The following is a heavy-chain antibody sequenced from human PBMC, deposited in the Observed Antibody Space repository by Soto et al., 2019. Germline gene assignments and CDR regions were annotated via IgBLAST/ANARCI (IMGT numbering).Heavy chain of an antibody. V-gene: IGHV4-34*01. D-gene: IGHD6-6*01. CDR2: INHSGST. CDR1: GGSFSGYY. J-gene: IGHJ3*02. Sequence: SETLSLTCAVYGGSFSGYYWSWIRQPPGKGLEWIGEINHSGSTNYNPSLKGRVTISVDTSKNQFSLKLSSVTAADTAVYYCARVLSYSSSLGAFDIWGQGTMVTVSS. CDR3: ARVLSYSSSLGAFDI.